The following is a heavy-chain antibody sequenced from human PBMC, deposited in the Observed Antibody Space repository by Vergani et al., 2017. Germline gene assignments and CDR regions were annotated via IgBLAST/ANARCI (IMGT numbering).Heavy chain of an antibody. CDR1: GGSISSSSYY. J-gene: IGHJ6*03. V-gene: IGHV4-39*07. CDR2: IYYSGST. Sequence: QLQLQESGPGLVKPSETLSLTCTVSGGSISSSSYYWGWIRQPPGKGLEWIGSIYYSGSTYYNPSLKSRVTISVDTSKNQFSLKLSSVTAADTAVYYCAREEPGIAARPVVGYYYYMDVWGKGTTVTVSS. D-gene: IGHD6-6*01. CDR3: AREEPGIAARPVVGYYYYMDV.